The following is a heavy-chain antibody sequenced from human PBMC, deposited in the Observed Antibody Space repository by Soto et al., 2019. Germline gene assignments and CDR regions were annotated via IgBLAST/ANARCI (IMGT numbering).Heavy chain of an antibody. D-gene: IGHD6-13*01. CDR1: GFTFSSYS. V-gene: IGHV3-48*04. CDR3: AKDFYSSSWSTSQYYFDY. CDR2: ISWNSGSI. J-gene: IGHJ4*02. Sequence: HPGGSLRLSCAASGFTFSSYSMNWVRQAPGKGLEWVSYISWNSGSIGYADSVKGRFTISRDNAKNSLYLQMNSLRAEDTALYYCAKDFYSSSWSTSQYYFDYWGQGTLVTVSS.